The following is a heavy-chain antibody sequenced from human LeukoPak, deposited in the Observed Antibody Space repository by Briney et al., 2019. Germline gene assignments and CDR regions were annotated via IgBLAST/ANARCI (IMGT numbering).Heavy chain of an antibody. J-gene: IGHJ4*02. D-gene: IGHD2-2*01. CDR1: GFTFSRYW. V-gene: IGHV3-74*01. Sequence: GGSLRPSCAASGFTFSRYWMHWVRQAPGKGLVWVSGIYSDGSSTTYADSVKGRFTISRDNAKNTLYLQMNSLRAEDTAVYYCTRRLGPAATGYYFDHWGQGTLVTVSS. CDR3: TRRLGPAATGYYFDH. CDR2: IYSDGSST.